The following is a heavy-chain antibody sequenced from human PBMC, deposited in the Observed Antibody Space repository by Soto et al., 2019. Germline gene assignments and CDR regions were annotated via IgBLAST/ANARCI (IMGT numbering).Heavy chain of an antibody. D-gene: IGHD2-15*01. CDR2: IGPYNGNT. CDR3: ARCYCSVGSCYTCWPFDL. V-gene: IGHV1-18*01. CDR1: GYTFADYG. Sequence: QAQLVQSGAEVKKPGASVKVSCQAGGYTFADYGISWARQAPGQGLEWMGWIGPYNGNTNYAQNLQDRVTMTTDTSTNTAYMELRSLRSDDTALYYCARCYCSVGSCYTCWPFDLWGRGTLLTVSA. J-gene: IGHJ2*01.